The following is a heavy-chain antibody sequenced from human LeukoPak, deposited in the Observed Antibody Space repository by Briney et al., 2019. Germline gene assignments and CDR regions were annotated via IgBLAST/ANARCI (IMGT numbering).Heavy chain of an antibody. J-gene: IGHJ4*02. CDR3: ARGDSTVTLYYFDY. D-gene: IGHD4-17*01. V-gene: IGHV1-18*01. Sequence: ASVKVSCKASGCTFTSYGISWVRQAPGQGLEWMGWISAYNGNTNYAQRLQGRVTMTTDTSTSTAYMELRSLRSDDTAVYYCARGDSTVTLYYFDYWGQGTLVTVSS. CDR1: GCTFTSYG. CDR2: ISAYNGNT.